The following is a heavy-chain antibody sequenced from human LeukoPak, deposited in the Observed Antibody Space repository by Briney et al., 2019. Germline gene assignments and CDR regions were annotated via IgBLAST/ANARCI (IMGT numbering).Heavy chain of an antibody. J-gene: IGHJ4*02. CDR2: IIPILGIA. CDR1: GYTFTSYG. D-gene: IGHD6-13*01. Sequence: ASVKVSCKASGYTFTSYGISWVRQAPGQGLEWMGRIIPILGIANYAQKFQGRVTITADKSTSTAYMELSSLRSEDTAVYYCAPEVGKAAAGTSWGQGTLVTVSS. V-gene: IGHV1-69*04. CDR3: APEVGKAAAGTS.